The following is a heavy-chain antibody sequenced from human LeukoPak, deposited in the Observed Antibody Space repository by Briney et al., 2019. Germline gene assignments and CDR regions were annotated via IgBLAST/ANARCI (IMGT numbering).Heavy chain of an antibody. CDR1: GYTFTSYG. D-gene: IGHD4-23*01. Sequence: ASVKVSCKASGYTFTSYGISWVRQAPGQGLEWMGWINTNTGNPTYAQGFTGRFVFSLDTSVSTAYLQISSLKAEDTAVYYCASSVVRPTFDYWGQGTLVTVSS. CDR2: INTNTGNP. J-gene: IGHJ4*02. CDR3: ASSVVRPTFDY. V-gene: IGHV7-4-1*02.